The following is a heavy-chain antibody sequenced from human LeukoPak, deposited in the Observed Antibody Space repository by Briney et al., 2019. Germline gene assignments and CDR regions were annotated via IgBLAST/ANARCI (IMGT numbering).Heavy chain of an antibody. V-gene: IGHV4-59*12. CDR2: IYYSGST. Sequence: SESPSLTPTVSGGSISSYYWSWIRQPTGKGLEWIGYIYYSGSTNYNPSLKSGVTMSVDTSKNQFSLKLSSVTAADTAVYYCAILTAGIDYIDYWGQGTLVTVSS. CDR1: GGSISSYY. J-gene: IGHJ4*02. D-gene: IGHD3-10*01. CDR3: AILTAGIDYIDY.